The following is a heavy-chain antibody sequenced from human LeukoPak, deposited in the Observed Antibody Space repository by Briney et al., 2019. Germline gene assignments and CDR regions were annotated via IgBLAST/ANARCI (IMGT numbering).Heavy chain of an antibody. J-gene: IGHJ4*02. Sequence: ASVKVSCKASGYTFTSYGISWVRQAPGQGLEWMGWISAYNGNTNYAQKLQGRVTMTPDTSTSTAYMELRSLRSDDTAVYYCATQGDILTGSWGGYWGQGTLVTVSS. CDR1: GYTFTSYG. CDR2: ISAYNGNT. V-gene: IGHV1-18*01. CDR3: ATQGDILTGSWGGY. D-gene: IGHD3-9*01.